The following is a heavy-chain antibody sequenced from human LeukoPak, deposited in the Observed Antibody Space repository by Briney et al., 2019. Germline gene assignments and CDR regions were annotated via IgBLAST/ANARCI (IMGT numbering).Heavy chain of an antibody. CDR3: ARAHIAAAVDYYYGMDI. CDR2: ISSSSSYI. V-gene: IGHV3-11*06. CDR1: GFTFSDYY. Sequence: GGSLRLSCAASGFTFSDYYMSWIRQAPGKGLEWVSYISSSSSYIYYADSVKGRFTISRDNAKNSLYLQMNSLRAEDTAVYYCARAHIAAAVDYYYGMDIWGQGTTVTVS. D-gene: IGHD6-13*01. J-gene: IGHJ6*02.